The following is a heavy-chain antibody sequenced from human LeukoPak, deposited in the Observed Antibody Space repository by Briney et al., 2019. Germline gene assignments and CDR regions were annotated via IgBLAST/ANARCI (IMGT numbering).Heavy chain of an antibody. Sequence: SETLSLTCTVSGGSISSYYWSWIRQPPGKGLEWIGYAYYSGSTNYNPSPKSRVTISVDTSKNQFSLRLSSVTSADTAVYYCARESRREGYNPAHYYYYYMDVWGEGTTVTVSS. D-gene: IGHD5-24*01. CDR3: ARESRREGYNPAHYYYYYMDV. CDR2: AYYSGST. J-gene: IGHJ6*03. V-gene: IGHV4-59*01. CDR1: GGSISSYY.